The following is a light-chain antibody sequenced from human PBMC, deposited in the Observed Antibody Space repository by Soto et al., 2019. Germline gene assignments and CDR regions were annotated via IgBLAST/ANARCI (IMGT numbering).Light chain of an antibody. CDR3: QQYNNWPQT. J-gene: IGKJ1*01. CDR2: GAS. V-gene: IGKV3-15*01. CDR1: QSVSSN. Sequence: EIVMTQSPATLSVSPGERATLSCRASQSVSSNLAWYHQKPGQAPRLLLYGASTRATGIPARFSGSGSGTEFTLTISSLQSEDVAVYYCQQYNNWPQTFGQGTKGEIK.